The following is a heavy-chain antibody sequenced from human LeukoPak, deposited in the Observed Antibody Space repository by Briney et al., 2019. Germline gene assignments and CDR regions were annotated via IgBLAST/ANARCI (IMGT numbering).Heavy chain of an antibody. CDR3: ARDRRGTIFGVVTERPYYYYYYYMDA. J-gene: IGHJ6*03. CDR1: GGTFSSYA. CDR2: IIPIFGTA. V-gene: IGHV1-69*05. Sequence: SVKVSCKASGGTFSSYAISWVRQAPGQGLEWMGRIIPIFGTANYAQKFQGRVTITTDESTSTAYMELSSLRSEDTAVYYCARDRRGTIFGVVTERPYYYYYYYMDAWGEGTTVTVSS. D-gene: IGHD3-3*01.